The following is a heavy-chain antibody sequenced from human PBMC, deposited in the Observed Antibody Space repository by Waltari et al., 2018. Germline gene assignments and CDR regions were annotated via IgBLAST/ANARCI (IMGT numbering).Heavy chain of an antibody. J-gene: IGHJ4*02. V-gene: IGHV4-34*01. CDR1: GGSFSGYY. CDR3: ARRYSGSYFVYFDY. Sequence: QVQLQQWGAGLLKPSETLSLTCAVYGGSFSGYYWSWIRQPPGKGLEWIGEINHSGSTNYNPSLKSRVTISVDTSKNQFSLKLSSVTAADTAVYYCARRYSGSYFVYFDYWGQGTLVTVSS. CDR2: INHSGST. D-gene: IGHD1-26*01.